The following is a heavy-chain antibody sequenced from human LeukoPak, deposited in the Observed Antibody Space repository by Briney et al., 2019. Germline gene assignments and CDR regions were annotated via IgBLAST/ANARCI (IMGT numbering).Heavy chain of an antibody. Sequence: SETLSLTCTVSGGSISSYYWNWIRQPPGKGLEWIGYIYYSGSTNYNPSLKSRVTISVDTSKNQFSLKPSSVTAADTAVYYCARHAGYGFYWYFDLWGRGTLVTVSS. CDR2: IYYSGST. J-gene: IGHJ2*01. V-gene: IGHV4-59*08. CDR1: GGSISSYY. D-gene: IGHD5-18*01. CDR3: ARHAGYGFYWYFDL.